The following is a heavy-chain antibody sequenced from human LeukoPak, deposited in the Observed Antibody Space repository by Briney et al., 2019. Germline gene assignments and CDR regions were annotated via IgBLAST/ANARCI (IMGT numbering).Heavy chain of an antibody. CDR3: ASFIAAAGFDY. V-gene: IGHV3-21*01. D-gene: IGHD6-13*01. CDR2: ISSSSSYI. CDR1: GFTFSSYS. Sequence: PGGSLRLSCAASGFTFSSYSMNWVRQAPAKGLEWVSSISSSSSYIYYADSVKGRFTISRDNAKNSLYLQMSSLRAEDTAVYYCASFIAAAGFDYWGQGTLVIVSS. J-gene: IGHJ4*02.